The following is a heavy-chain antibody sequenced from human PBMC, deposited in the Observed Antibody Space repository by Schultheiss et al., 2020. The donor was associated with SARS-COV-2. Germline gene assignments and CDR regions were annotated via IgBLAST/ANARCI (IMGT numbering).Heavy chain of an antibody. V-gene: IGHV4-59*01. CDR3: AREGGYCSSTSCYKRGYYYYYYMDV. D-gene: IGHD2-2*01. Sequence: SETLSLTCTVSGGSISSYYWSWIRQPPGKGLEWIGYIYYSGSTNYNPSLKSRVTISVDTSKNQFSLKLSSVTAADTAVYYCAREGGYCSSTSCYKRGYYYYYYMDVWGKGTTVTVSS. CDR2: IYYSGST. CDR1: GGSISSYY. J-gene: IGHJ6*03.